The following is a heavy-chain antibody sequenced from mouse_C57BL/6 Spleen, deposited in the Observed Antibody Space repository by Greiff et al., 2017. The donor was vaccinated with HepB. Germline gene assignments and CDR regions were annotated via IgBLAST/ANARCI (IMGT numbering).Heavy chain of an antibody. CDR1: GFTFSDYY. Sequence: EVKLMESEGGLVQPGSSMKLSCTASGFTFSDYYMAWVRQVPEKGLEWVANINYDGSHTYYLDSLKSRFIISRDNAKNILYLQMSSLKSEDTATYYCARYYYGYYAMDYWGQGTSVTVSS. D-gene: IGHD1-1*01. CDR2: INYDGSHT. V-gene: IGHV5-16*01. J-gene: IGHJ4*01. CDR3: ARYYYGYYAMDY.